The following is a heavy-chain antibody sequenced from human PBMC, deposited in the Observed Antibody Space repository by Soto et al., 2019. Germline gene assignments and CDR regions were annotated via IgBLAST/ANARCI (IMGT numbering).Heavy chain of an antibody. CDR1: GYSFTSYW. Sequence: PGESLKISCKGSGYSFTSYWIGWVRQMPGKGLEWMGIIYPGDSDTRYSPSFQGQVTISADKSISTAYLQWSSLKASDTAMHYCARQGGVYYDYVWGSYRPYYFDYWGQGTLVTVSS. CDR2: IYPGDSDT. V-gene: IGHV5-51*01. J-gene: IGHJ4*02. D-gene: IGHD3-16*02. CDR3: ARQGGVYYDYVWGSYRPYYFDY.